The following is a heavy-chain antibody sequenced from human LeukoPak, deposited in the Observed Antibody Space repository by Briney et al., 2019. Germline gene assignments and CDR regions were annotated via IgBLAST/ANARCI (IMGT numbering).Heavy chain of an antibody. J-gene: IGHJ3*02. CDR3: ARDLELWRTDAFDI. Sequence: ASVKVSCKASGYTFTSYYMHWVRQAPGQGLEWMGWINPNSGGTNYAQKFQGRVTMTRDTSISTAYMELSRLRSDDTAVYYCARDLELWRTDAFDIWGQGTMVTVSS. D-gene: IGHD5-18*01. CDR1: GYTFTSYY. V-gene: IGHV1-2*02. CDR2: INPNSGGT.